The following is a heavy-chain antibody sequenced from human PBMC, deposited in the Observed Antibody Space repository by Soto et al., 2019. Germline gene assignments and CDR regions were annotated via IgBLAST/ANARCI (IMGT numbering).Heavy chain of an antibody. Sequence: ASVKVSCKASGYTFTGYYMHWVRQAPGQGLEWMGWINPNSGGTNYAQKFQGRVTMTRDTSISTAYMELSRLRSDDTAVYYCAREPFGDCSGGSCYSSWFDPWGQGTLVTVS. J-gene: IGHJ5*02. V-gene: IGHV1-2*02. CDR1: GYTFTGYY. D-gene: IGHD2-15*01. CDR2: INPNSGGT. CDR3: AREPFGDCSGGSCYSSWFDP.